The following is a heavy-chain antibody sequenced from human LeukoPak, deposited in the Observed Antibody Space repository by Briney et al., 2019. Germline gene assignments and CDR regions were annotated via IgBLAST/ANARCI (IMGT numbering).Heavy chain of an antibody. D-gene: IGHD1-14*01. CDR3: ARDNRDAFDI. J-gene: IGHJ3*02. Sequence: SETLSLTCTVSGGSISSGGYYWSWIRQPPGKGLEWIGYIYHSGSTYYNPSLKSRVTISVDRSKNQFSLKLSSVTAADTAVYYCARDNRDAFDIWGQGTMVTVSS. V-gene: IGHV4-30-2*01. CDR2: IYHSGST. CDR1: GGSISSGGYY.